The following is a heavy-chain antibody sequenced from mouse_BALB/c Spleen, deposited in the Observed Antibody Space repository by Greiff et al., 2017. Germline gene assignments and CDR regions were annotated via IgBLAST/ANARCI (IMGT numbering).Heavy chain of an antibody. CDR3: ARSLITTVVASRWYFDV. J-gene: IGHJ1*01. CDR1: GYSFTSYW. Sequence: QVQLQQPGAELVRPGASVKLSCKASGYSFTSYWMNWVKQRPGQGLEWIGMIHPSDSETRLNQKFKDKATLTVDKSSSTAYMQLSSPTSEDSAVYYCARSLITTVVASRWYFDVWGAGTTVTVSS. CDR2: IHPSDSET. V-gene: IGHV1-61*01. D-gene: IGHD1-1*01.